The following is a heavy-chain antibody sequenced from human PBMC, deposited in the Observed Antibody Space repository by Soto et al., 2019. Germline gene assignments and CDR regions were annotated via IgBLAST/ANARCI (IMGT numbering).Heavy chain of an antibody. J-gene: IGHJ6*02. CDR2: ISYDGSNK. Sequence: QVQLVESGGGVVQPGRSLRLSCAASGFTFSSYAMHWVRQAPGKGLEWVAVISYDGSNKYYADAVKGRFTISRDNYKNTLYLQMNSLRAEDTDVDYYARPQSFDYLRVCSGMDVWGQGTTVTVSS. D-gene: IGHD3-9*01. CDR1: GFTFSSYA. CDR3: ARPQSFDYLRVCSGMDV. V-gene: IGHV3-30-3*01.